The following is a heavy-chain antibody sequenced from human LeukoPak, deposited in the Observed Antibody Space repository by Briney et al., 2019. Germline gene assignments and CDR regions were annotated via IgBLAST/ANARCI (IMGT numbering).Heavy chain of an antibody. J-gene: IGHJ4*02. Sequence: GGSLRLSCAASGFRFDDCAMHWVRQAPGKGLEWVSLISGDGISTYYADSVKGRFTISRDNSKNSLYLQMNSLRTEDTALYYCAKDIRYYCDYWGQGTLVTVSS. D-gene: IGHD2-2*01. CDR3: AKDIRYYCDY. CDR2: ISGDGIST. V-gene: IGHV3-43*02. CDR1: GFRFDDCA.